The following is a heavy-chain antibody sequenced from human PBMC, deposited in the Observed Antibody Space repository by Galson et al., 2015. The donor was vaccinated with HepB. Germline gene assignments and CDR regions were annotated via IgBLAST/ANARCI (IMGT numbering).Heavy chain of an antibody. J-gene: IGHJ4*02. V-gene: IGHV3-7*03. CDR3: ARQDADAYYFDF. CDR2: IKEDGSQK. CDR1: GFTFSSYW. Sequence: SLRRSCAASGFTFSSYWMSWVRQAPGKGLEWVAHIKEDGSQKYYVDSVKGRFTISRDNAKNSLYLQTNILRAEDTAVYYCARQDADAYYFDFWGQGTLVTVSS.